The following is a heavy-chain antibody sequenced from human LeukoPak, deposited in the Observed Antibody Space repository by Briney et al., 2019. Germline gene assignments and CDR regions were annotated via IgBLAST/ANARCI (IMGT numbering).Heavy chain of an antibody. CDR3: ARCRFLEWLSPLSWFDP. J-gene: IGHJ5*02. Sequence: PSQSLSLTCTVSVASITGGIYYNTWVWHPPGKRLGWLGRIYTRGTTKYKPSLKSRVTISVDTSKNQFSLKLSSVTAADTAVYYWARCRFLEWLSPLSWFDPWGQGTLVTVSS. CDR2: IYTRGTT. CDR1: VASITGGIYY. D-gene: IGHD3-3*01. V-gene: IGHV4-61*02.